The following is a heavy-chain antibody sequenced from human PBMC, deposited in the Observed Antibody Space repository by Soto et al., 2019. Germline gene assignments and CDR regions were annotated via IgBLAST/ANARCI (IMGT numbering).Heavy chain of an antibody. CDR2: ISFDGRNL. Sequence: QVQLAESGGGVVQPGGSLRLSCAASGFVFSDYGMHWVRQAPGEGLEWVALISFDGRNLYYADSVKGRFTISRDNSQNTLYLQLNSLKPEDTGLFDCAKDDCGSPRCDRRMAFDVESRGTMVTGSS. V-gene: IGHV3-30*18. CDR3: AKDDCGSPRCDRRMAFDV. D-gene: IGHD2-2*02. CDR1: GFVFSDYG. J-gene: IGHJ3*01.